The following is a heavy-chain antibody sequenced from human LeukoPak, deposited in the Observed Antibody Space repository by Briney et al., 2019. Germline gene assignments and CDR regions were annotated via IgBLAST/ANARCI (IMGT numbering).Heavy chain of an antibody. CDR2: INWNGGST. CDR1: GFTFDDYG. CDR3: AKDVGGRWPLYYFDY. J-gene: IGHJ4*02. D-gene: IGHD2-21*02. Sequence: PGGSLRLSCAASGFTFDDYGMSWVRQAPGKGLEWVSGINWNGGSTGYADSVKGRFTISRDNAKNSLNLQMNSLRPEDTAVYYCAKDVGGRWPLYYFDYWGQGTLVTVSS. V-gene: IGHV3-20*04.